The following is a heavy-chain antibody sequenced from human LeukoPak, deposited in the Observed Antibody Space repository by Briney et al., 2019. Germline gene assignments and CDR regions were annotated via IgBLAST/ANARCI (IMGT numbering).Heavy chain of an antibody. CDR2: IIPILGIA. Sequence: GASVKVSCKASGGTFSSYAISWVRQAPGQGLEWMGRIIPILGIANYAQKFQGRVTITADKSTSTAYMELSNLRSEDTAVYYCARDLSYYDSSGYYPPYYYYGMDVWGQGTTVTVSS. CDR1: GGTFSSYA. D-gene: IGHD3-22*01. CDR3: ARDLSYYDSSGYYPPYYYYGMDV. V-gene: IGHV1-69*04. J-gene: IGHJ6*02.